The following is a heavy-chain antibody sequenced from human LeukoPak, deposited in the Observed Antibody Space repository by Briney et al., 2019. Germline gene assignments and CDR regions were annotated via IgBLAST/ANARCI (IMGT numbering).Heavy chain of an antibody. V-gene: IGHV1-18*01. D-gene: IGHD3-3*01. CDR2: ISAYNGNT. Sequence: GASVKVSCKASGYTFTSYGISWVRQAPGQGLEWMGWISAYNGNTNYAQKLQGRVTMTTDTSTSTAYMELRSLRSDDTAVYYCARDSITIFGVVIPTFDYWGQGTLVTVSS. CDR3: ARDSITIFGVVIPTFDY. CDR1: GYTFTSYG. J-gene: IGHJ4*02.